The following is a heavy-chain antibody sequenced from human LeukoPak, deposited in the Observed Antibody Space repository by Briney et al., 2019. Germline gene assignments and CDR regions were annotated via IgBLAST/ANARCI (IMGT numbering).Heavy chain of an antibody. J-gene: IGHJ4*02. D-gene: IGHD4-17*01. CDR3: TRDYGVLFDY. CDR1: GFTFSGSA. CDR2: IRSKANSYAT. Sequence: GGSLSLSCAASGFTFSGSAIHWVRQASGKGLEWVGRIRSKANSYATSSAASVKGRLTISRDDSKNTAYLQMSSLRTEDTAVYYCTRDYGVLFDYWGQGNLVTVSS. V-gene: IGHV3-73*01.